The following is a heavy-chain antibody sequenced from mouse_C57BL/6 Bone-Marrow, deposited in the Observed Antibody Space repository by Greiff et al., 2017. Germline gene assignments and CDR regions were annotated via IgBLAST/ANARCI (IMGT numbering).Heavy chain of an antibody. CDR2: IYPGDGDT. CDR1: GYAFSSSW. Sequence: QVQLQQSGPELVKPGASVKISCKASGYAFSSSWMNWVKQRPGKGLEWIGRIYPGDGDTNYNGKFKGKATLTADKSSSTAYMQLSSLTSEDSAVFVCARSKYGSNGCFDVWGTGTTVTVSS. V-gene: IGHV1-82*01. D-gene: IGHD1-1*01. CDR3: ARSKYGSNGCFDV. J-gene: IGHJ1*03.